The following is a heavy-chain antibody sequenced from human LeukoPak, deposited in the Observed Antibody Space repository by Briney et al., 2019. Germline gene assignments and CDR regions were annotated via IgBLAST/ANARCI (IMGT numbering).Heavy chain of an antibody. CDR3: ARGSITIFGVVIIKADNWFDP. D-gene: IGHD3-3*01. Sequence: GASVKVSCKASGYTFTTYYMHWVRQAPGQGLEWTGIINPSGGSTSYAQKFQGRVTMTRDTSTSTVYMELSSLRSEDTAVYYCARGSITIFGVVIIKADNWFDPWGQGTLVTVSS. V-gene: IGHV1-46*03. J-gene: IGHJ5*02. CDR2: INPSGGST. CDR1: GYTFTTYY.